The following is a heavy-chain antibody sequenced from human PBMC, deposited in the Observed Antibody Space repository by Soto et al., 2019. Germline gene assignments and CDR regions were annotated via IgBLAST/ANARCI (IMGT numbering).Heavy chain of an antibody. D-gene: IGHD1-20*01. CDR2: SYYSGTT. CDR1: GASISVHSYY. Sequence: SETLSLTCTVSGASISVHSYYWTWIRQPPGKGLEWIGSSYYSGTTYFNPSLKSRATISVDTSKNQFSLRLTSVAAADTAIYYCTRTYNWNDTYFDPWGPGALVTVSS. J-gene: IGHJ5*02. V-gene: IGHV4-39*01. CDR3: TRTYNWNDTYFDP.